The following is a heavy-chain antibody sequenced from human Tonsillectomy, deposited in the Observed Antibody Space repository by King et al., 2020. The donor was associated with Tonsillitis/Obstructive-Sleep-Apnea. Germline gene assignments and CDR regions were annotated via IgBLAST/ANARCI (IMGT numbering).Heavy chain of an antibody. CDR1: GYSCTSYW. CDR3: ARHLSDYGGNSYDAFDI. D-gene: IGHD4-23*01. Sequence: QLVQSGAEVKKPGESLKISCKGSGYSCTSYWIGWVRQMLGKGLEWMGIIYPGDSDTRYRPSFQGQVTISADKSINTAYLQWSSLKASDTAMYYCARHLSDYGGNSYDAFDIWGQGTMVTVSS. J-gene: IGHJ3*02. CDR2: IYPGDSDT. V-gene: IGHV5-51*01.